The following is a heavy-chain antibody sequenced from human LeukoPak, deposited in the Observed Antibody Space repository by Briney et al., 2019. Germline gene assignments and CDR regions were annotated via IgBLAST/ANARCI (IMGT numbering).Heavy chain of an antibody. CDR2: IFYSGST. J-gene: IGHJ5*02. V-gene: IGHV4-39*07. CDR1: GGSISTSSYY. Sequence: SETLSLTCTVSGGSISTSSYYWGWVRQPPGKGLEWIGNIFYSGSTYYSPSLKSRVTISLDTSRNQFSLKLNSVTAADTAVYYCARCLGELSSYNWFDPWGQGTLVTVSS. D-gene: IGHD3-16*02. CDR3: ARCLGELSSYNWFDP.